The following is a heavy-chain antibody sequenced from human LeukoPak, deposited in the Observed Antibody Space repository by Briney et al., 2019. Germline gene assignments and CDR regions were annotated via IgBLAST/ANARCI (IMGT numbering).Heavy chain of an antibody. Sequence: QAGGSLRLSCAASGFTFAIYPMTWVRQAPGKGLEWVAVISYDGSNKYYADSVKGRFTISRDNSKNTLYLQMNSLRAEDTAVYYCARDYGGGTTYAFDIWGQGTMVTVSS. CDR1: GFTFAIYP. D-gene: IGHD2-21*01. V-gene: IGHV3-30*04. J-gene: IGHJ3*02. CDR3: ARDYGGGTTYAFDI. CDR2: ISYDGSNK.